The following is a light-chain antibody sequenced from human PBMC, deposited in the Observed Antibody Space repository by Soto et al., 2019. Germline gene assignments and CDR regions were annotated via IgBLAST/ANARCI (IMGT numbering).Light chain of an antibody. J-gene: IGKJ1*01. CDR3: QQYDNLPTWT. CDR2: DAS. CDR1: QDISNY. Sequence: DIQMTQSPSSLSASVGDRVTITCQASQDISNYLNWYQQKPGKAPKLLIYDASNLETGVPSRFSGSGSGTDFTFTISSLQPEDIATYYCQQYDNLPTWTFGQGTKGDIK. V-gene: IGKV1-33*01.